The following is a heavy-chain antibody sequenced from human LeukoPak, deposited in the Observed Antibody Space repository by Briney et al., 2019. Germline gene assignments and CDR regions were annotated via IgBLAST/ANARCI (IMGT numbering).Heavy chain of an antibody. D-gene: IGHD6-19*01. CDR1: GFTFSSYA. V-gene: IGHV3-30*04. CDR2: ISYDGSDK. CDR3: AKDRGWCFEY. Sequence: GGSLRLYCAAAGFTFSSYAMHWVRQPPGKGLEWVAFISYDGSDKYYAESVKGRFTVSRDNSKHTLYLQMNSLRVEDTAVYYCAKDRGWCFEYWGQGTLVTVSS. J-gene: IGHJ4*02.